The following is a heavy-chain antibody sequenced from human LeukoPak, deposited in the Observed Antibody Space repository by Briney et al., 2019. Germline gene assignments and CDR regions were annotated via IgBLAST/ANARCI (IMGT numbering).Heavy chain of an antibody. Sequence: GGSLRLSCAASGFTFSSYVMSWVRQAPGKGLEWVSSISGSGGSTYYADSVKGRFTISRDNSKNTLYLQMNSLRAEDTAVYYCAKYYDSSGYYMTWGQGTLVTVSS. CDR1: GFTFSSYV. V-gene: IGHV3-23*01. J-gene: IGHJ4*02. D-gene: IGHD3-22*01. CDR2: ISGSGGST. CDR3: AKYYDSSGYYMT.